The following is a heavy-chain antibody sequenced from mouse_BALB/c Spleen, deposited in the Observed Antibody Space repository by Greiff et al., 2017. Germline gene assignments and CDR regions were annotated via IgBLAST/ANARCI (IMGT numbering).Heavy chain of an antibody. Sequence: VLLQQSGAELVRPGSSVTISCTVSGYSFSSYYMNWVKQRLGQGLVWFGQIYPRDGDTNYNGTFKGKATLTPDKSSSTAYMQLSSLTSEDSAVYLCEKAGGNYDFDYWGQGTTLTVSS. J-gene: IGHJ2*01. CDR2: IYPRDGDT. CDR1: GYSFSSYY. CDR3: EKAGGNYDFDY. D-gene: IGHD2-1*01. V-gene: IGHV1-80*01.